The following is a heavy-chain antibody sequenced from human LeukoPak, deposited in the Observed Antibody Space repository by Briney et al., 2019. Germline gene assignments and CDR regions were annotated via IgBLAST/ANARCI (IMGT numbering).Heavy chain of an antibody. CDR3: ARGQRRLRFLEWLLDYFDY. CDR2: MYYSGGT. V-gene: IGHV4-39*01. J-gene: IGHJ4*02. CDR1: GGSISSSSYY. Sequence: TSETLSLTCTVSGGSISSSSYYGGWIRQPPGKGLEWIGSMYYSGGTSDDPSLKSRVTISLDTSKKQFSLKLRSVTAADTAVYYCARGQRRLRFLEWLLDYFDYWGQGTLVTVSS. D-gene: IGHD3-3*01.